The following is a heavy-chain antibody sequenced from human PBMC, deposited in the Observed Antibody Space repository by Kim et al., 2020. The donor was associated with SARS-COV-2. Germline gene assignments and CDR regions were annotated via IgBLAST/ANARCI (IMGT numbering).Heavy chain of an antibody. J-gene: IGHJ4*02. V-gene: IGHV4-59*13. CDR2: IYYSGST. CDR1: GGSISSYY. D-gene: IGHD6-19*01. Sequence: SETLSLTCTVSGGSISSYYWSWIRQPPGKGLEWIGYIYYSGSTNYNPSLKSRVTISVDTSKNQFSLKLSSVTAADTAVYYCAREYKLAGTGLYYFDYWGQGTLVTVSS. CDR3: AREYKLAGTGLYYFDY.